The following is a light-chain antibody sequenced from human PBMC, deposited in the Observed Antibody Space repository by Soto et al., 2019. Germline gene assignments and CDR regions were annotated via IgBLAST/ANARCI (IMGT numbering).Light chain of an antibody. J-gene: IGKJ1*01. CDR2: GAS. CDR3: QQYNNWRRT. V-gene: IGKV3-15*01. Sequence: EIVMTQSPATLSVSPWERATLSCRASQSVSSNLAWYQQKPGQAPRLLIYGASTRATGIPARFSGSGSGTEFTLTISSLQSEDFAVYYCQQYNNWRRTFGQGTKVDI. CDR1: QSVSSN.